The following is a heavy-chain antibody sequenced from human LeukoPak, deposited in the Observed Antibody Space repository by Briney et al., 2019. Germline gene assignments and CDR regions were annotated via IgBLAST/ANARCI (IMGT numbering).Heavy chain of an antibody. CDR2: IHPDGSIT. D-gene: IGHD5-12*01. J-gene: IGHJ5*02. CDR3: APQQTYSPYNWFDP. Sequence: PGGSLRLSCVGSGFTISNYWMHWVRQAPGTGLVWVSRIHPDGSITTYADFVKGRFTISRDNAKNTLYLQMNSLRAEDTAVYYCAPQQTYSPYNWFDPWGQGTLVTVSS. V-gene: IGHV3-74*03. CDR1: GFTISNYW.